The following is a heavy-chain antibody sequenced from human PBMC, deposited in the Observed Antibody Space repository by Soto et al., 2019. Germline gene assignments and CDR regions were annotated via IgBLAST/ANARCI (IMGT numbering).Heavy chain of an antibody. V-gene: IGHV5-51*01. CDR1: GYSFTTYW. Sequence: PGESLKISCKGSGYSFTTYWIGWVRQMPGKGLECMGIIYPGDSDTRYSPSFQGQVTISADKSISTAYLQWSSLKASDTAMYYCATSSIAARKPYDAFDIWGQGTMVTVSS. CDR3: ATSSIAARKPYDAFDI. D-gene: IGHD6-6*01. CDR2: IYPGDSDT. J-gene: IGHJ3*02.